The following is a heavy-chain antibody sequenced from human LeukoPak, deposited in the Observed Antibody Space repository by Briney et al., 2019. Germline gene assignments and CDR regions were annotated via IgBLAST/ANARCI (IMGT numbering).Heavy chain of an antibody. CDR3: AKDSPQLAAYGMDV. V-gene: IGHV3-23*01. CDR2: ISGSGGST. Sequence: GGSLRLSCAASGFTVSSNYMSWVRQAPGKGLEWVSAISGSGGSTYYADSVKGRFTISRDNSKNTLYLQMNSLRAEDTAVYYCAKDSPQLAAYGMDVWGRGTTVTVSS. J-gene: IGHJ6*02. CDR1: GFTVSSNY. D-gene: IGHD6-6*01.